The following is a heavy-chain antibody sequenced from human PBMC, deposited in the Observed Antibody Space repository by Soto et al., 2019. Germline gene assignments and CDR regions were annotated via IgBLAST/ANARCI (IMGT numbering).Heavy chain of an antibody. CDR1: GGSIISYF. CDR2: VHYSGNT. CDR3: GRMNQLSPKRNAFDI. J-gene: IGHJ3*02. V-gene: IGHV4-59*01. Sequence: PSETLSPTCTVSGGSIISYFWAWIRQSPGKGLQWIGNVHYSGNTNYNPSLKRRVTMSVDTSTNQFSLSLTSVTAADTAVYYCGRMNQLSPKRNAFDIWVQGTMGTVSS. D-gene: IGHD1-1*01.